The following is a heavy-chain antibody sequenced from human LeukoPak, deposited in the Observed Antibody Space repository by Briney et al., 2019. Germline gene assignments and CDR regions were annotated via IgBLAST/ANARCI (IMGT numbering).Heavy chain of an antibody. CDR2: IKEDGSEK. CDR1: GGSISSSSYY. J-gene: IGHJ4*02. D-gene: IGHD2-8*01. CDR3: ARERLLLYAMDC. V-gene: IGHV3-7*03. Sequence: ETLSLTCTVSGGSISSSSYYWGWVRQAPGKGLEWVANIKEDGSEKYYVDSVKGRFSISRDNAKNSLFLQMNSLRAEDTAVYFCARERLLLYAMDCWGQGSLVTVSS.